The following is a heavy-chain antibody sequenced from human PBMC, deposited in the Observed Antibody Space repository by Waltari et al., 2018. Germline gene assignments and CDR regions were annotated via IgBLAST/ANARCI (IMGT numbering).Heavy chain of an antibody. CDR1: GFTLSSYW. D-gene: IGHD1-1*01. CDR3: ALDFGGNEDY. J-gene: IGHJ4*02. CDR2: ITPDGSKI. V-gene: IGHV3-74*01. Sequence: EVQLVESGGGLVPPGGSLRLSCSVSGFTLSSYWMPWVRHAPGKGLVWVSRITPDGSKINYADSVGGRFTISRDNAKNTLYLQMDSLRAEDTALYYCALDFGGNEDYWGQGILVTVSS.